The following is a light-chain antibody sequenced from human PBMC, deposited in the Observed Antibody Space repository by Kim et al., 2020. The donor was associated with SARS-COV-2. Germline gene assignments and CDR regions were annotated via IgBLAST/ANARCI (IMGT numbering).Light chain of an antibody. CDR2: DKN. CDR1: SLRFYY. J-gene: IGLJ2*01. V-gene: IGLV3-19*01. CDR3: GSRDSDNHLGL. Sequence: ALGQTVRITCQGDSLRFYYASWYQQKPGQAPMLIVYDKNNRPSGIPDRFSGSTSGSTASLTITGAQAEDEAYYYCGSRDSDNHLGLFGGGTKLTVL.